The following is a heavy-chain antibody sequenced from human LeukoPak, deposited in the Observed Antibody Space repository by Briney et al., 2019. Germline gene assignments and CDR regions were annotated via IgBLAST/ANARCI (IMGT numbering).Heavy chain of an antibody. CDR1: GAALSDYY. V-gene: IGHV4-34*01. J-gene: IGHJ4*02. CDR3: VRQGTNSGYYLLDY. Sequence: SETLSLTCAVYGAALSDYYWSWIRQSPGKGLQWIGEVAHKGPTVYSPTLNRKYNPSLESRVTMSVDPSKNQFSLKLTSVTVADTATYYCVRQGTNSGYYLLDYWGPGHLVTVSS. D-gene: IGHD3-3*01. CDR2: VAHKGPTVYSPTLNR.